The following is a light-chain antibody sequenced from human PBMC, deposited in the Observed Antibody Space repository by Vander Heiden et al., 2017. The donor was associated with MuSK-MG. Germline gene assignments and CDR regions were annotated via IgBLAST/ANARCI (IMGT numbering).Light chain of an antibody. CDR2: DTS. Sequence: EIVLTQSPATLSLSPGERATLSCRASQSISSQLAWYQQKPGQAPRLLISDTSNRATGIPARFSGSGSGTDFTLTISSLEPEDFAVYYCQQRRDWPITFGGGTKVEIK. V-gene: IGKV3-11*01. CDR1: QSISSQ. CDR3: QQRRDWPIT. J-gene: IGKJ4*01.